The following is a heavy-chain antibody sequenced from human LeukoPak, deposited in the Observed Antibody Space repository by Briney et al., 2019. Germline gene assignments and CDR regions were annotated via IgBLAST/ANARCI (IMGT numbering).Heavy chain of an antibody. CDR3: AAHWATQLERLDY. Sequence: PSETLSLTCTVSGGSVSSSNDYWGWIRQPPGKGLEWIGNIYYSGSAWYNPSLKSRVTISVDTSRNQFSLKLNSVTAADTAVYYCAAHWATQLERLDYWGQGTLVTVSS. J-gene: IGHJ4*02. V-gene: IGHV4-39*01. CDR1: GGSVSSSNDY. CDR2: IYYSGSA. D-gene: IGHD1-1*01.